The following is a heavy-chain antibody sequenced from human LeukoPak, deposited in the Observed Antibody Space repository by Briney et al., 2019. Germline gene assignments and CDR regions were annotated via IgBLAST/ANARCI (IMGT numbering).Heavy chain of an antibody. J-gene: IGHJ6*02. D-gene: IGHD5-18*01. CDR2: IVVGSGNT. CDR1: GFTFTSSA. CDR3: AADLEIQLWFGVGYGMDV. Sequence: ASVNVSCKTSGFTFTSSAMQWVRQARGQRLEWIGWIVVGSGNTKYAQKFQERVAITRDTSTSTAYMELSSLRSEDTAVYYCAADLEIQLWFGVGYGMDVWGQGTTVTVSS. V-gene: IGHV1-58*02.